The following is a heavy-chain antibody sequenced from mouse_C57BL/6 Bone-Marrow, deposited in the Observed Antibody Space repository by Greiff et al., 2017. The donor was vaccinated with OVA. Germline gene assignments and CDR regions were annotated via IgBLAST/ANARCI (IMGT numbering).Heavy chain of an antibody. D-gene: IGHD1-1*01. V-gene: IGHV1-82*01. CDR3: AGWDYGRRDY. Sequence: VKLQQSGPELVKPGASVKISCKASGYAFSSSWMNWVKQRPGKGLEWIGRIYPGDGDTNYNGKFKGKATLTADKSSSTAYMQLSSLTSEDSAVYFCAGWDYGRRDYWGQGTTLTVSS. CDR2: IYPGDGDT. J-gene: IGHJ2*01. CDR1: GYAFSSSW.